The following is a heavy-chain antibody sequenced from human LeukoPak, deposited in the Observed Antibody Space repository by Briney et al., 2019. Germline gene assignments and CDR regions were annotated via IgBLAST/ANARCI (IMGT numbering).Heavy chain of an antibody. Sequence: SETLSLTCTVSGGSISSSSYYWGWIRQPPGKGLEWIGSIYYSGSTYYNPSLKSRVTISVDTSKNQFSLKLSSVTAADTAVYYCARAPSNEQTAGFPPWFDPWGQGTLVTVSS. J-gene: IGHJ5*02. CDR3: ARAPSNEQTAGFPPWFDP. CDR1: GGSISSSSYY. D-gene: IGHD6-13*01. V-gene: IGHV4-39*07. CDR2: IYYSGST.